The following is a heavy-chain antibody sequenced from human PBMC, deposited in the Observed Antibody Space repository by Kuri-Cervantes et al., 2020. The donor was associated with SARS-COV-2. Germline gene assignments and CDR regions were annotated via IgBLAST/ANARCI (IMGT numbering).Heavy chain of an antibody. CDR3: ANDRAAVAVELAPFDY. CDR2: VSYDGSKK. J-gene: IGHJ4*02. CDR1: GFTFSSYA. D-gene: IGHD6-19*01. Sequence: GGSLRLSCAASGFTFSSYAMHWVRQAPGKGLEWVAVVSYDGSKKCYADSVKGRFTISRDNSKNTLYLQMNSLRAEDTAVYYCANDRAAVAVELAPFDYWGQGTLVTVSS. V-gene: IGHV3-30-3*02.